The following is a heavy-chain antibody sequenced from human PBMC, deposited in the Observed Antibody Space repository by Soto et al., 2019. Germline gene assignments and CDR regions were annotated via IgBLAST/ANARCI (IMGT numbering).Heavy chain of an antibody. CDR2: IYNSGST. CDR3: ARDPAP. V-gene: IGHV4-31*03. Sequence: QVQLQESGPGLVKPSQTLSLTCTVSGGSISNGGYYWSWIRQHPGKGLEWIGYIYNSGSTYYNPSLESRVTISADTSKNQVSLKVSSVTAADTAVYYCARDPAPWGQGTLVPVSS. J-gene: IGHJ5*02. CDR1: GGSISNGGYY.